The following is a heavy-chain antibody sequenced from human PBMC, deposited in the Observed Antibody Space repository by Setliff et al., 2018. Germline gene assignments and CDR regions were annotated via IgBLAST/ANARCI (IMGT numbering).Heavy chain of an antibody. Sequence: PGGSLRLSCAASGFTFSSYSMNWVRQAPGKGLEWVSSISSSSYIYYADSLKGRSTISRDNARRSVSLQINSQRVEDTAVYFCARMPTSGYYASPKYYMDVWGKGTMVTVSS. CDR1: GFTFSSYS. CDR3: ARMPTSGYYASPKYYMDV. CDR2: ISSSSYI. J-gene: IGHJ6*03. V-gene: IGHV3-21*01. D-gene: IGHD3-22*01.